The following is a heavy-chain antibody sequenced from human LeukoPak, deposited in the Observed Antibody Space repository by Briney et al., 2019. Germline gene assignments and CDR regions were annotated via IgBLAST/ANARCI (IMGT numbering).Heavy chain of an antibody. CDR2: ISWNSGSI. J-gene: IGHJ6*03. D-gene: IGHD1-14*01. Sequence: GGSLRLSCAASGFTFDDYAMHWVRQAPGKGLEWVSGISWNSGSIGYADSVKGRFTISRDNAENSVFLQMNNLRAEDTAVYYCARAQQYNLSLPPKYYYYMDVWGRGTTVTVSS. CDR3: ARAQQYNLSLPPKYYYYMDV. CDR1: GFTFDDYA. V-gene: IGHV3-9*01.